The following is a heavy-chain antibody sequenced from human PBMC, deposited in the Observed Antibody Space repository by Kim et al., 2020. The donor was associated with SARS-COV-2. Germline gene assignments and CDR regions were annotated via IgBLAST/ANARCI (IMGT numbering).Heavy chain of an antibody. Sequence: SMKGRFTISRDRSKNTMYVQMDSLRPDDTAFYYCARRLYHHGGVYYPFDFWGQGTLVTVSS. D-gene: IGHD3-22*01. J-gene: IGHJ4*02. CDR3: ARRLYHHGGVYYPFDF. V-gene: IGHV3-30*01.